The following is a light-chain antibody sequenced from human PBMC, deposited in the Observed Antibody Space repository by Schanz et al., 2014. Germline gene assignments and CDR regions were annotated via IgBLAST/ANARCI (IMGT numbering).Light chain of an antibody. CDR2: AAS. CDR1: QSVGDNY. V-gene: IGKV3-20*01. CDR3: QQYGSSPQT. J-gene: IGKJ1*01. Sequence: DIVLTQSPGTLSLSPGERATLSCRASQSVGDNYLGWYQQKPGQAPRLLIYAASNRATGIPDRFSGSGSGTDFTLTISRLEPEDFAVYYCQQYGSSPQTFGQGTKVEIK.